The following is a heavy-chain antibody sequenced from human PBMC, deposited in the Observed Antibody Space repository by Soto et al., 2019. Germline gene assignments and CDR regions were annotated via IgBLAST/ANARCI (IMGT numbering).Heavy chain of an antibody. CDR2: ISYDGSNK. Sequence: QVQLVESGGGVVQPGRSLRLSCAASGFTFSSYGMHWVRQAPGKGLEWVAVISYDGSNKYYADSVKGRFTISRDNSKNTLYLQMNSLRAEDTAVYYCAKYYGHTIRGQGTLVTVSS. CDR1: GFTFSSYG. J-gene: IGHJ4*02. CDR3: AKYYGHTI. V-gene: IGHV3-30*18. D-gene: IGHD3-10*01.